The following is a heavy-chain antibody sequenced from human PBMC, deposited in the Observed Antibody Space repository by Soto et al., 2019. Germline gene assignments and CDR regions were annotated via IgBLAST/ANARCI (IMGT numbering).Heavy chain of an antibody. D-gene: IGHD4-4*01. CDR3: ARYSNQVDY. V-gene: IGHV4-34*01. CDR2: INHSGST. J-gene: IGHJ4*02. CDR1: GGSFIGYY. Sequence: SETLSLTCAVYGGSFIGYYWSWIRQPPGKGLEWIGEINHSGSTNYNPSLKSRVTISVGTSKNQFSLKLSSVTAADTAVYYCARYSNQVDYWGQGTLVTVSS.